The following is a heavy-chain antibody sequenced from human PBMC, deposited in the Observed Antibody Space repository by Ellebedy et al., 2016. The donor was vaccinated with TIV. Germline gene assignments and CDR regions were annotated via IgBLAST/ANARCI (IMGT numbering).Heavy chain of an antibody. Sequence: GGSLRLSCQGSGYTFTTYWIGWVRQMPGKGLEWMGIIYPDDSDTRYSPSFQGPVSFSADKSISTAYLQWSSLKASDSAIYYCATSGSYYDHYFDHWGQGTLVTVSS. J-gene: IGHJ4*02. CDR2: IYPDDSDT. V-gene: IGHV5-51*01. D-gene: IGHD1-26*01. CDR3: ATSGSYYDHYFDH. CDR1: GYTFTTYW.